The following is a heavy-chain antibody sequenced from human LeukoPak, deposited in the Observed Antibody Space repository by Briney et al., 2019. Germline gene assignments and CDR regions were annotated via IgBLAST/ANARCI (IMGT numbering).Heavy chain of an antibody. CDR2: MNKDGSEK. D-gene: IGHD1-26*01. CDR1: GFIFSNYW. V-gene: IGHV3-7*01. J-gene: IGHJ4*02. CDR3: ARVPVEWEQLLDY. Sequence: GGSLRLSCAASGFIFSNYWMGWVRQAPGKRPEWVANMNKDGSEKYYADSVKGRFTISRDNARNSVYLQMNSLRVEDTAVYYCARVPVEWEQLLDYWGQGTLVTVSS.